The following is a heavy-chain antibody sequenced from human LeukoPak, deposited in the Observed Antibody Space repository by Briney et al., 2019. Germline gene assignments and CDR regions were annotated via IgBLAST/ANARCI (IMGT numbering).Heavy chain of an antibody. Sequence: SETLSLTCTVSGGSISSSSYYWGWIRLPPGKGLEWIGSIYYSGSTYYNPSLKSRVTISVDTSKNQFSLKLSSVTAADTAVYYCARDVLRFLEWLLDYWGQGTLVTVSS. CDR2: IYYSGST. CDR1: GGSISSSSYY. V-gene: IGHV4-39*07. D-gene: IGHD3-3*01. CDR3: ARDVLRFLEWLLDY. J-gene: IGHJ4*02.